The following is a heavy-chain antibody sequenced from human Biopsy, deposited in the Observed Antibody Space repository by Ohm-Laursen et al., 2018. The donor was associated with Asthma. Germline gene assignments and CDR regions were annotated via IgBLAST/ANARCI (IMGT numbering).Heavy chain of an antibody. CDR2: INSVFGTT. Sequence: GSSVKVSCKPLGGTFNTYVIGWVRQAPGQGLEWMGGINSVFGTTTYPQKFQDRVTITADDSTSTVYMELSSLRSEDTAVYYCARKAGSCISRTCYSLDFWGQGTLVTVPS. J-gene: IGHJ4*02. CDR1: GGTFNTYV. V-gene: IGHV1-69*01. CDR3: ARKAGSCISRTCYSLDF. D-gene: IGHD2-2*01.